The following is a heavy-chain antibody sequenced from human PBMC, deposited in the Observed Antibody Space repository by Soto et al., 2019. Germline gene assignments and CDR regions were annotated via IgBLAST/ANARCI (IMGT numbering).Heavy chain of an antibody. Sequence: GGSLRLSCTASGFRFGEYAMSWFRQAPGKGPEWVGVIRSQTYGATAEYAASVIGRFTISRDDFAGIAYLQMNNLKTEDTAVYYCARRAPVTPFDYWGQGTQVTVSS. J-gene: IGHJ4*02. V-gene: IGHV3-49*03. CDR2: IRSQTYGATA. CDR1: GFRFGEYA. CDR3: ARRAPVTPFDY. D-gene: IGHD4-17*01.